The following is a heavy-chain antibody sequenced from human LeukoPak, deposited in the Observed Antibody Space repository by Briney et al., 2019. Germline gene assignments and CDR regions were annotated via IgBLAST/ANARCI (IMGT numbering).Heavy chain of an antibody. J-gene: IGHJ5*02. Sequence: PSETLSLTCTVSGGSISSGDYYWSWIRQPPGKGLEWIGYIYYSGNTYYNPSLKSRVTISVDTSKNQFSLKLSSVTAADTAVYYCARDFGDDFWSDNWFDPWGQGTLVTVSS. D-gene: IGHD3-3*01. CDR2: IYYSGNT. CDR3: ARDFGDDFWSDNWFDP. V-gene: IGHV4-30-4*08. CDR1: GGSISSGDYY.